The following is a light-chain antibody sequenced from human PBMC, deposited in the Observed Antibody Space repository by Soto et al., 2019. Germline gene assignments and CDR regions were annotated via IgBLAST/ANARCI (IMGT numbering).Light chain of an antibody. Sequence: QAVVTQPPSVSAAPGQKVTISCSGSSSNIGNNYVSWYQQLPGTAPKLLIYENNKRPSGIPDRLSGSKSGTSATLGITGLQTGDEADYYCGTWDSSLSAGVFGGGTKVTVL. V-gene: IGLV1-51*02. CDR3: GTWDSSLSAGV. CDR1: SSNIGNNY. J-gene: IGLJ2*01. CDR2: ENN.